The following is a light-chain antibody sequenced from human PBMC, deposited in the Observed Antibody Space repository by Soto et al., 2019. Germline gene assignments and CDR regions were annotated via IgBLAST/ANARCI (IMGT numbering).Light chain of an antibody. CDR3: QQYASSPLT. Sequence: EIVLTQSPGTLSLSPGERATLSCRASQSVGRDYLAWYQQKPGQAPRLIIYHASSRATGIPDRFSGSGSGTDFTLTISRLEPEDFAEFYCQQYASSPLTFGGGTKVEIK. V-gene: IGKV3-20*01. CDR2: HAS. CDR1: QSVGRDY. J-gene: IGKJ4*01.